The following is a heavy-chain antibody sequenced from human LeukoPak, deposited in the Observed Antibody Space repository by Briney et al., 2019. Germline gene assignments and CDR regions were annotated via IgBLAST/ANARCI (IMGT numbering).Heavy chain of an antibody. Sequence: GGSLRLSCAASGFTFSSYWMNWVRQAPGKGLVWVSRIASDGSSTTYADSVKGRFSISRDNAKNSLYLQMNSLRAEDTALYYCARWGRPQKYFDYWGQGTLVTVSS. J-gene: IGHJ4*02. CDR1: GFTFSSYW. D-gene: IGHD7-27*01. CDR2: IASDGSST. V-gene: IGHV3-74*01. CDR3: ARWGRPQKYFDY.